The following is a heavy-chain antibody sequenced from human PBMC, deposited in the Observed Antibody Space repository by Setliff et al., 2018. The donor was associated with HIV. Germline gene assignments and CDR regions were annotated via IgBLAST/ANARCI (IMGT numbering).Heavy chain of an antibody. CDR2: IYYSGST. J-gene: IGHJ3*02. CDR3: ARVFQATDTFDI. V-gene: IGHV4-34*09. D-gene: IGHD3-3*01. Sequence: SETLSLTCAVYGGSFSGYHWSWIRQPPGKGLEWIGSIYYSGSTYCNPSLKSRVTISVDTSKNQFSLKLSSVTAADTAVYYCARVFQATDTFDIWGQGTMVTVSS. CDR1: GGSFSGYH.